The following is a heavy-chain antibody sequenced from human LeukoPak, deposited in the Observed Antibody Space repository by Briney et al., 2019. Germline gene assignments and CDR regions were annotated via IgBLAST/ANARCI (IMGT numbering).Heavy chain of an antibody. Sequence: ASVKVSCKASGYTFTGYYMHWVRQAPGQGLEWMGIINPSGGSTSYAQKFQGRVTMTRDTSTSTVYMELSSLRSEDTAVYYCARDAAAGYCGGDCYPNYWGQGTLVTVSS. J-gene: IGHJ4*02. CDR1: GYTFTGYY. V-gene: IGHV1-46*01. CDR3: ARDAAAGYCGGDCYPNY. CDR2: INPSGGST. D-gene: IGHD2-21*02.